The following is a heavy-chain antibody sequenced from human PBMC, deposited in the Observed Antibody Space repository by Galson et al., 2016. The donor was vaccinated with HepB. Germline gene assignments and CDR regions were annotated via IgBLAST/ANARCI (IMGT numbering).Heavy chain of an antibody. D-gene: IGHD1/OR15-1a*01. V-gene: IGHV1-2*02. CDR3: AKRNIVGAGMTGTDDHRLDP. CDR1: GYSFTDYY. J-gene: IGHJ5*02. CDR2: IDPKSGRT. Sequence: SVKVSCKASGYSFTDYYVHWVRLAPGQGLEWMGWIDPKSGRTHYAQKFLGRLTLTRDTSIGTAYMNLSSLTSDDTAVYYCAKRNIVGAGMTGTDDHRLDPWGQGTLVTVSS.